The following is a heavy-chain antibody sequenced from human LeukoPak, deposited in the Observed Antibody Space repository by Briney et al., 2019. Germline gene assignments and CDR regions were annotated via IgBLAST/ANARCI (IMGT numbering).Heavy chain of an antibody. Sequence: ASVKVSCKVSGYTLTELFMHWVRQAPGKGLEWMGGFDPEDGETNYAQKFQGRVTMTEDTSTDTADMELSSLRSEDTAVYYCARDYCSSTSCYMAFDYWGQGTLVTVSS. CDR2: FDPEDGET. V-gene: IGHV1-24*01. CDR3: ARDYCSSTSCYMAFDY. D-gene: IGHD2-2*02. J-gene: IGHJ4*02. CDR1: GYTLTELF.